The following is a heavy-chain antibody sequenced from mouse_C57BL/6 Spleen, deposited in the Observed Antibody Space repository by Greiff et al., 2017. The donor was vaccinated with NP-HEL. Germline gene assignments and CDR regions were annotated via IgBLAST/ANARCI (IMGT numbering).Heavy chain of an antibody. CDR3: ALSNYYAMDY. D-gene: IGHD6-1*01. CDR1: GYTFTDYN. V-gene: IGHV1-18*01. CDR2: INPNHGGT. Sequence: VQLQQSGPELVKPGASVKIPCKASGYTFTDYNMDWVKQSHGKSLEWIGDINPNHGGTIYNQKFKGKATLTVDKSSSTAYMELRSLTSEDAAVYYCALSNYYAMDYWGQGTSVTVSS. J-gene: IGHJ4*01.